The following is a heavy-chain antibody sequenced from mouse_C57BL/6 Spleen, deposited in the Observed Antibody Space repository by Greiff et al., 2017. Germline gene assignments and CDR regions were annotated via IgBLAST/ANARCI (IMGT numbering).Heavy chain of an antibody. J-gene: IGHJ1*03. CDR3: ARVHYGSSYRYFDV. CDR1: GYTFTDYN. V-gene: IGHV1-22*01. CDR2: INPNNGGT. D-gene: IGHD1-1*01. Sequence: VQLQQSGPELVKPGASVKMSCKASGYTFTDYNMHWVKQSHGKSLEWIGYINPNNGGTSYNQKFKGKATLTVNKSSSTAYMELRSLTSEDSAVYYCARVHYGSSYRYFDVWGTGTTVTVSS.